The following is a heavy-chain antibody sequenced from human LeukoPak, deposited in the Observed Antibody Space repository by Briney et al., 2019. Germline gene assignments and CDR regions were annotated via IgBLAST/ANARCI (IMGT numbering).Heavy chain of an antibody. CDR1: GYTFTSYG. Sequence: GASVKVSCKASGYTFTSYGISWVRQAPGQGLEWMGWISAYNGNTNYAQKLQGRVTMTTDTSTSTAYMELSSLRSEDTAVFYCARSPHILTGENFDFWGQGTLVTVSS. D-gene: IGHD3-9*01. V-gene: IGHV1-18*01. CDR2: ISAYNGNT. CDR3: ARSPHILTGENFDF. J-gene: IGHJ4*02.